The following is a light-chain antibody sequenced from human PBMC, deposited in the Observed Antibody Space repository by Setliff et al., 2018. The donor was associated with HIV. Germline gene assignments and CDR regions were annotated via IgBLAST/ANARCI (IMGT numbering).Light chain of an antibody. J-gene: IGLJ2*01. Sequence: QSALTQPPSVSGAPGQRVTISCTGNSSNIGAGFYVYWYQQFPGTAPKLLFYSYNSRSSGVPDRFSASKSGTSASLAITGLQAEDEAVYYCHSYDSSLSGVVFGGGTKVTVL. CDR2: SYN. CDR1: SSNIGAGFY. V-gene: IGLV1-40*01. CDR3: HSYDSSLSGVV.